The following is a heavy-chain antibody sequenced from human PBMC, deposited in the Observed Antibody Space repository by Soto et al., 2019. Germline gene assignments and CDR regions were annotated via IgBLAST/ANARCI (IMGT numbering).Heavy chain of an antibody. D-gene: IGHD6-19*01. V-gene: IGHV2-5*02. J-gene: IGHJ5*02. CDR1: GFSLSTSGVG. CDR2: IYWDDDK. CDR3: AHSRPSVLPVADPTGYHCFDP. Sequence: QITLKESGPTLVKPTQTLTLTCTFSGFSLSTSGVGVGWIRQPPGKALEWLALIYWDDDKRYSPSLKSRLTTTNDTSQTQAVLTITNQDPVDTATHYCAHSRPSVLPVADPTGYHCFDPWGQGTLATVSS.